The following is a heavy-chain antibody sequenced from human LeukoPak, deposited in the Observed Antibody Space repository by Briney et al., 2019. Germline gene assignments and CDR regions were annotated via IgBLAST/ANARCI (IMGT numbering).Heavy chain of an antibody. D-gene: IGHD3-3*01. CDR1: GFTFSSYS. V-gene: IGHV3-21*01. CDR3: ASLSADFWSGYPIDY. CDR2: ISSSSSYI. J-gene: IGHJ4*02. Sequence: GGSLRLSCAASGFTFSSYSMNWVRQAPGKGLEWVSSISSSSSYIYYADSVKGRFTISRDNAKNSLYLQMNSLRAEDTAVYYCASLSADFWSGYPIDYWGQGTLVTVSS.